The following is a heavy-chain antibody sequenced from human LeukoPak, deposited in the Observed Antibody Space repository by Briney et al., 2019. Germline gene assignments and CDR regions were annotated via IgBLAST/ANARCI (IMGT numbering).Heavy chain of an antibody. J-gene: IGHJ4*02. CDR1: GFTFSSYS. CDR3: ARGKYSSGWFDY. V-gene: IGHV3-21*01. D-gene: IGHD6-19*01. Sequence: GGSLRLSYAASGFTFSSYSMSWVRQAPGKGLEWVSSITTSSTYISYADSVKGRFTISRDDAKNSLYLQMNSLRAEDTAVYYCARGKYSSGWFDYWGQGTLVTVSS. CDR2: ITTSSTYI.